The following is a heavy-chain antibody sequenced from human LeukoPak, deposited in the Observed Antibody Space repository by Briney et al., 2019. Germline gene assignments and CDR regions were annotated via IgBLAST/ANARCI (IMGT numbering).Heavy chain of an antibody. Sequence: GGSLRLSCEASEFTFSSYWKHWVRQAPGKGLVWVSRINSDGRTTIYADSVKGRFTISRDNAKNTLYLQMNSLRAEDTAVYYCAREGYYDSSGYSIRFSYWGQGTLVTVSS. J-gene: IGHJ4*02. D-gene: IGHD3-22*01. V-gene: IGHV3-74*01. CDR3: AREGYYDSSGYSIRFSY. CDR2: INSDGRTT. CDR1: EFTFSSYW.